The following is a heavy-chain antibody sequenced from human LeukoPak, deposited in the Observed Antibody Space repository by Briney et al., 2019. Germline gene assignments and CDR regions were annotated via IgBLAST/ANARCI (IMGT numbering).Heavy chain of an antibody. CDR2: MNPNSGNT. J-gene: IGHJ6*02. Sequence: ASVKVSCKASGYTFTSYDINWVRQATGQGLEWMGWMNPNSGNTGYAQKFQGRVTMTRNTSISTAYMELSSLRSEDTAVYCCARDPLSYYYDSSGYYYYYYGMDVWGQGTTVTVSS. V-gene: IGHV1-8*01. CDR1: GYTFTSYD. D-gene: IGHD3-22*01. CDR3: ARDPLSYYYDSSGYYYYYYGMDV.